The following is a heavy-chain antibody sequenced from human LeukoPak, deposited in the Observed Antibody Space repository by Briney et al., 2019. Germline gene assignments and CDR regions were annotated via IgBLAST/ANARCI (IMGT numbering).Heavy chain of an antibody. V-gene: IGHV4-31*03. J-gene: IGHJ4*02. D-gene: IGHD3-9*01. CDR1: GGSISSGGYY. Sequence: KPSETLSLTCTVSGGSISSGGYYWSWIRQHPGKGLEWIGYIYYSGSTYYNPSLKSRVTISVDTSKNQFSLRLSSVTAADTAVYYCARDVRGYDILTGSRELFFDNWGQGTLVTVSS. CDR3: ARDVRGYDILTGSRELFFDN. CDR2: IYYSGST.